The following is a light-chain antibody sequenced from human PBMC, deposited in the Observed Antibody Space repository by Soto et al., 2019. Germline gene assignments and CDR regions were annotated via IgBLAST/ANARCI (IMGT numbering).Light chain of an antibody. CDR2: DVS. J-gene: IGLJ2*01. Sequence: QSALTQPRSVSGSPGQSVTISCTGTSSDVGAYNCVSWYQQHPGKAPKLMIYDVSKRPSGVPDRFSGSKSGNMASLTISGLQAEDEADYYCCSYAGSYTHVVFGGGTKVTVL. CDR3: CSYAGSYTHVV. CDR1: SSDVGAYNC. V-gene: IGLV2-11*01.